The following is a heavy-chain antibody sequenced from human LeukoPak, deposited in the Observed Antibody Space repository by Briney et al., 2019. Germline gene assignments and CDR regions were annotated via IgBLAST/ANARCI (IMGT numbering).Heavy chain of an antibody. J-gene: IGHJ4*02. Sequence: SETLSLTCAVSGGSISSSNWWSWVRQPPGKGLEWIGEIYHSGSTNYNPSLKSRVTISVDKSKNQFSLKLSSVTAADTAVYYCARDTDSSSWYVLDYRGQGTLVTVSS. CDR3: ARDTDSSSWYVLDY. CDR1: GGSISSSNW. V-gene: IGHV4-4*02. CDR2: IYHSGST. D-gene: IGHD6-13*01.